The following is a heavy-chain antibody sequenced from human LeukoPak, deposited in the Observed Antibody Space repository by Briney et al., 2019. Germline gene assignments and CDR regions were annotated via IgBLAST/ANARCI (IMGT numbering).Heavy chain of an antibody. Sequence: ASVKVSCKASGYTFTDYYIHWVRQAPGQGLEWLGWINPNNGGTNYAQKFQGRVTMTRDTSISTAYMELSRLRSDGTAVYYCARAGGIADAYYMDVWGKGTTVTVSS. CDR2: INPNNGGT. CDR3: ARAGGIADAYYMDV. D-gene: IGHD6-13*01. J-gene: IGHJ6*03. V-gene: IGHV1-2*02. CDR1: GYTFTDYY.